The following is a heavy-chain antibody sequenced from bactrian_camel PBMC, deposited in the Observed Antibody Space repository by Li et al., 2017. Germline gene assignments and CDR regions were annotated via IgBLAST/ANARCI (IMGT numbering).Heavy chain of an antibody. CDR1: GFTFGTYA. CDR2: ISPASSNI. CDR3: VADQNYGYLQYSYTP. J-gene: IGHJ4*01. Sequence: DVQLVESGGGSVQAGGSLRLSCAASGFTFGTYAMSWMRRAPGKGLEWVSAISPASSNIGYSDSVKGRFTISQDEAKNTIYLQMKNLKPEDTAVYYGVADQNYGYLQYSYTPGGKGPRSPSP. D-gene: IGHD3*01. V-gene: IGHV3S42*01.